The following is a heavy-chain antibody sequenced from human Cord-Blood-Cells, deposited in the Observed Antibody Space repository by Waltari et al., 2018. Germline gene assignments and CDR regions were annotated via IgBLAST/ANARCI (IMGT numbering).Heavy chain of an antibody. CDR1: SSSSYY. V-gene: IGHV4-39*01. Sequence: SSSSYYWGWIRQPPGKGLEWIGSIYYSGSTYYNPSLKSRVTISVDTSKNQFSLKLSSVTAADTAVYYCARHWVWFGELLYFDYWGQGTLVTVSS. J-gene: IGHJ4*02. CDR3: ARHWVWFGELLYFDY. D-gene: IGHD3-10*01. CDR2: IYYSGST.